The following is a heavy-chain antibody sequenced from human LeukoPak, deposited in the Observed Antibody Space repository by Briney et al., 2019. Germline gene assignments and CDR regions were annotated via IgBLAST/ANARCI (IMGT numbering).Heavy chain of an antibody. Sequence: GKSLKISCKGSGYSFTSYWIGWVRQMPGKGLEWMGIIYPGDSDTRYSPSFQGQVTISADKSISTAYLQWSSLKASDTAMYYCARLHNYDFWRNHGDYWGQGTLVTVSS. J-gene: IGHJ4*02. CDR1: GYSFTSYW. D-gene: IGHD3-3*01. CDR3: ARLHNYDFWRNHGDY. V-gene: IGHV5-51*01. CDR2: IYPGDSDT.